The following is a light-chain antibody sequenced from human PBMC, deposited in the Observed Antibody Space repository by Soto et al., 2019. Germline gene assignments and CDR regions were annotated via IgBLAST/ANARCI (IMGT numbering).Light chain of an antibody. CDR1: QSVSIK. CDR3: QQYNNWPPIT. V-gene: IGKV3-15*01. Sequence: EIVLTQSPATLSVSPGERATLSCRASQSVSIKLAWYXQKPGQAPRLLIYDTSTRATGIPARFSGSGSGTEFTLTISSLQSEDFAVYYCQQYNNWPPITFGQGTRLEIK. CDR2: DTS. J-gene: IGKJ5*01.